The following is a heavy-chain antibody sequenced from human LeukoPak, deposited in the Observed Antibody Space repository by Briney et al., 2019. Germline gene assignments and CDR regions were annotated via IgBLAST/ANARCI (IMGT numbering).Heavy chain of an antibody. D-gene: IGHD3-22*01. J-gene: IGHJ3*02. Sequence: PSETLSLTCTVSGGSMSSYYWSWIRQPAGKGLEWVGRVYSSGSTNYNPSLKSRLTMSVDTSKNQFSLKLISVTAADTAVYYCARQAYDTGYDAFDIRGQGTMVTVSS. CDR1: GGSMSSYY. CDR3: ARQAYDTGYDAFDI. V-gene: IGHV4-4*07. CDR2: VYSSGST.